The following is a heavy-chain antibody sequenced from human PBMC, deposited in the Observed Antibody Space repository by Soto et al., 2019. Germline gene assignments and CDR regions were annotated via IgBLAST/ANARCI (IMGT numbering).Heavy chain of an antibody. V-gene: IGHV1-69*13. D-gene: IGHD5-12*01. CDR3: ARAPLTEMAKISYYYYGMDV. Sequence: SVKVSCKASGGTFSSYAISWVRQAPGQGLEWMGGIIPIFGTANYAQKFQGRVTITADESTSTAYMELSSLRSEDTAVYYCARAPLTEMAKISYYYYGMDVWGQGTTVTVSS. J-gene: IGHJ6*02. CDR1: GGTFSSYA. CDR2: IIPIFGTA.